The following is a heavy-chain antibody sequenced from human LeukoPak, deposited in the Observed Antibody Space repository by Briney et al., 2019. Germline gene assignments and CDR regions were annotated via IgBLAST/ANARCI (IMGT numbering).Heavy chain of an antibody. D-gene: IGHD5-12*01. J-gene: IGHJ3*02. CDR3: ATGKWLKDAFDI. CDR1: GYTLTELS. V-gene: IGHV1-24*01. Sequence: GASVKVSCKVSGYTLTELSMHWVRQAPGKGLEWMGGFDPEDGETIYAQKFQGRVTMTEDTSTDTAYMELSSLRSEDTAVYYCATGKWLKDAFDIWGQGTMVTVSS. CDR2: FDPEDGET.